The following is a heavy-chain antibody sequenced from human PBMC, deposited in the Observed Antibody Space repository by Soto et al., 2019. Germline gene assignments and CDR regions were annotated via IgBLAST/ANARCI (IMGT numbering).Heavy chain of an antibody. J-gene: IGHJ4*02. Sequence: QVQLVQSGAEVKKPGSSVKVSCKASGGTFSTSTFTWVRQAPGQGLEWMGRTIPILDVADYAQDFQGRVTITADKPTSTAYMDLNRLTTKDRAVYYYARDSHIGSTYSGYDAIDSWGQGTLVTVSS. CDR2: TIPILDVA. D-gene: IGHD5-12*01. V-gene: IGHV1-69*08. CDR3: ARDSHIGSTYSGYDAIDS. CDR1: GGTFSTST.